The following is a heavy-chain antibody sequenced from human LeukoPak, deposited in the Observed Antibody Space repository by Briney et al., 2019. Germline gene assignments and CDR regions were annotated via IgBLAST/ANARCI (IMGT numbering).Heavy chain of an antibody. CDR2: INPNSGDT. Sequence: ASVKVSCKASGYTFTGYHVHWVRQAPGQGLEWMGWINPNSGDTSYAQKFQGRVTLTSDTSIGTSYMELSSLTSDDTAVYYCARDGGFDYWGQGTLVTVSS. J-gene: IGHJ4*02. CDR3: ARDGGFDY. D-gene: IGHD3-16*01. CDR1: GYTFTGYH. V-gene: IGHV1-2*02.